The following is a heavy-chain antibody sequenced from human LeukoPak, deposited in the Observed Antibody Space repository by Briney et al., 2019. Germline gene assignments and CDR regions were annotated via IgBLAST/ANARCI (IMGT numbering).Heavy chain of an antibody. J-gene: IGHJ4*02. D-gene: IGHD2-8*01. CDR2: IYYSGTT. Sequence: SETLSLTCTVSGGSISTSYYWGWIRQPPGKELEWIGSIYYSGTTYHNPSLKSRVTISVDTSKNQFSLKLSSVTAADTAVYYCARSSNGVSRFDYWGQGTLVTVSS. CDR1: GGSISTSYY. CDR3: ARSSNGVSRFDY. V-gene: IGHV4-39*01.